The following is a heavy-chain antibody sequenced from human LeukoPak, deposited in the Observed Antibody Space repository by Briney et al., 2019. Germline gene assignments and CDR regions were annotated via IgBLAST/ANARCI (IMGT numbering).Heavy chain of an antibody. V-gene: IGHV4-34*01. CDR3: ARVLVPANYYDSSGYAFDI. D-gene: IGHD3-22*01. J-gene: IGHJ3*02. CDR2: IYHSGST. CDR1: GGSFSAYS. Sequence: SETLSLTCTVYGGSFSAYSWTWIRQPPGKGLEWIGYIYHSGSTYYNPSLKSRVTISVDRSKNQFSLKLSSVTAADTAVYYCARVLVPANYYDSSGYAFDIWGQGTMVTVSS.